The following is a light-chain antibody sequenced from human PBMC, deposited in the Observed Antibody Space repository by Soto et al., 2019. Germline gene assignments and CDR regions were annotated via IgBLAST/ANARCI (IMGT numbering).Light chain of an antibody. V-gene: IGKV3-20*01. Sequence: EIVLTQSPGTLSLSPGERATLSCRASESVSSSYLAWYQQKPGQAPRLLIYGASTRATGIPDRFSGSESGTDFTLTISRLEPEDSAVFYCQQYGGSPRTFGQGTKVEI. J-gene: IGKJ1*01. CDR2: GAS. CDR3: QQYGGSPRT. CDR1: ESVSSSY.